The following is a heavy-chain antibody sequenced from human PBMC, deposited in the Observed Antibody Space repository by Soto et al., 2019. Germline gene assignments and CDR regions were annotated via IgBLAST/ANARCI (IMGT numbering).Heavy chain of an antibody. CDR3: ARTHNSYGSFGTYYFDY. CDR2: IIPIFGTA. D-gene: IGHD5-18*01. V-gene: IGHV1-69*13. CDR1: GGTFSSYA. Sequence: SVKVSCKASGGTFSSYAISWVRQAPGQGLEWMGGIIPIFGTANYAQKFQGRVTITADESTSTAYMELSSLRSEDTAVYYYARTHNSYGSFGTYYFDYWGQGTLVTVSS. J-gene: IGHJ4*02.